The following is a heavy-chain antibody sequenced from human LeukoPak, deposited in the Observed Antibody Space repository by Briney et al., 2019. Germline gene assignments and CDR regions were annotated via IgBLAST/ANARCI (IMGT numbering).Heavy chain of an antibody. CDR3: ARGEGTMVRGVGPFDS. CDR2: VYYDGVA. V-gene: IGHV4-59*01. Sequence: SETLSLACTVSGASTSGNYWGWIRQPPGKGLESIGYVYYDGVARYNPSLQSRVTISIDTSKNQMSLKVTSVTAADTAVYYCARGEGTMVRGVGPFDSWSQGTLVTVSS. CDR1: GASTSGNY. D-gene: IGHD3-10*01. J-gene: IGHJ4*02.